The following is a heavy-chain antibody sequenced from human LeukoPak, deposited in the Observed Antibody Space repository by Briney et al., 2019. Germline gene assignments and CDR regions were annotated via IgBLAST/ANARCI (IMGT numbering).Heavy chain of an antibody. CDR2: IYYSGST. Sequence: TSETLSLNCTVSGGSISSYYWSWIRQPPGKGLEWIGYIYYSGSTNYNPSLKSRVTISVDTSKNQFSLKLSSVTAADTAVYYCAREARSGIAADYWGQGTLVTVSS. CDR3: AREARSGIAADY. V-gene: IGHV4-59*01. J-gene: IGHJ4*02. CDR1: GGSISSYY. D-gene: IGHD6-13*01.